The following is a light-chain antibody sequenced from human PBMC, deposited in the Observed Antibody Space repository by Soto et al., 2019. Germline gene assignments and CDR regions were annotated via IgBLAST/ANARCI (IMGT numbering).Light chain of an antibody. CDR1: SGHSSYA. J-gene: IGLJ2*01. Sequence: QPVLTQSPSASASLGASVKLTFTLSSGHSSYAIAWHQQQPEKGPRYLMKLDSDGSHTKVDAIPDRFSGSSSGAERYLTISSLHSEDGADYNCQTWGTGIHMVFGGRTKLTV. CDR2: LDSDGSH. CDR3: QTWGTGIHMV. V-gene: IGLV4-69*01.